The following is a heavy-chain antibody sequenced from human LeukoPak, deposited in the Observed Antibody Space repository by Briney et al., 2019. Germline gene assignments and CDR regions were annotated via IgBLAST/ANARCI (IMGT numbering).Heavy chain of an antibody. D-gene: IGHD3-22*01. CDR1: GYTFTSYG. J-gene: IGHJ3*02. CDR2: IIPIIGTA. Sequence: SVKVSCKASGYTFTSYGISWVRQAPGQGLEWMGGIIPIIGTANYAQKFQGRVTINAEESTSTAYMELSSLRSEETAVYYCARDSLQYDSSGYYGGRTNAFDIWGQGTMVTVPS. CDR3: ARDSLQYDSSGYYGGRTNAFDI. V-gene: IGHV1-69*13.